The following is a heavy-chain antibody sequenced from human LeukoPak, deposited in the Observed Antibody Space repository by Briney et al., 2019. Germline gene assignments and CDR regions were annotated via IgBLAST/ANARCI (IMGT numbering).Heavy chain of an antibody. V-gene: IGHV1-2*02. CDR3: ARKPEDYGMAV. J-gene: IGHJ6*02. CDR1: GYTFTGYY. CDR2: INPNSGGT. D-gene: IGHD1-14*01. Sequence: SVTVSCKASGYTFTGYYMHWVRQAPGQGLEWMGWINPNSGGTNYAQKFQARVTMTRDTTISTDYMELSRLRSDGTAVYYCARKPEDYGMAVWGQGTTVTVSS.